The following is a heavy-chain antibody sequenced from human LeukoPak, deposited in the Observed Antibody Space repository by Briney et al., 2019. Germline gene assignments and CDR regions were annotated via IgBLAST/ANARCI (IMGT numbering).Heavy chain of an antibody. J-gene: IGHJ4*02. CDR3: ARHPSSTRGWPLDY. Sequence: GESLQISCKGSGYSFSSYWIGWVRQMPGKGLEWMGTISPGDSDTRYSPSFQGQVTISADKSITTAYLQWSSLRASDTAIYYCARHPSSTRGWPLDYWGQGTLVTVSS. V-gene: IGHV5-51*01. D-gene: IGHD6-19*01. CDR1: GYSFSSYW. CDR2: ISPGDSDT.